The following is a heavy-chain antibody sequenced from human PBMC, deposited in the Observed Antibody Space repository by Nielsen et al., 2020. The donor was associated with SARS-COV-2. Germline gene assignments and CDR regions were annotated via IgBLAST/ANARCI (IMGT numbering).Heavy chain of an antibody. CDR2: IYYSGST. V-gene: IGHV4-31*03. CDR3: ARESSSTSSGWYYYYMDV. D-gene: IGHD2-2*01. J-gene: IGHJ6*03. Sequence: SETLSLTCTVSGGSISSGGYYWSWIRQHPGKGLEWIGYIYYSGSTYYNPSLKSRVTISVDTSKNQFSLKLSSVTAADTAVYYCARESSSTSSGWYYYYMDVWGKGTTVTVSS. CDR1: GGSISSGGYY.